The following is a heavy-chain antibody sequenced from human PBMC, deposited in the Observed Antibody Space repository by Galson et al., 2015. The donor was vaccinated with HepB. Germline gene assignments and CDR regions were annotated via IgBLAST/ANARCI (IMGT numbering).Heavy chain of an antibody. V-gene: IGHV4-59*01. CDR3: ARDRLADYGDQNYYYYGMDV. CDR2: IYYRGST. CDR1: GGSISSYY. D-gene: IGHD4-17*01. J-gene: IGHJ6*02. Sequence: LTCTVSGGSISSYYWSWIRQPPGKGLEWIGYIYYRGSTNYNPSLKSRVTISVDTSKNQFSLKLSSVTAADTAVYYCARDRLADYGDQNYYYYGMDVWGQGTTVTVSS.